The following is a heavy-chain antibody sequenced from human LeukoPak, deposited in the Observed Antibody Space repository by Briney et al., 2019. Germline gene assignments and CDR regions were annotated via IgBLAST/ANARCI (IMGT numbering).Heavy chain of an antibody. Sequence: GGSLRLSCAASGFTFGDYVMSWVRQAPGKGLEWVGFIRSKAYGGTTKNAASVKGRFTISRDDSRSIAYLQMNSLKTEDTAVYYCTRRYNYDSSGYYYVRDAFDIWGQGTMVTVSS. D-gene: IGHD3-22*01. CDR3: TRRYNYDSSGYYYVRDAFDI. J-gene: IGHJ3*02. CDR1: GFTFGDYV. V-gene: IGHV3-49*04. CDR2: IRSKAYGGTT.